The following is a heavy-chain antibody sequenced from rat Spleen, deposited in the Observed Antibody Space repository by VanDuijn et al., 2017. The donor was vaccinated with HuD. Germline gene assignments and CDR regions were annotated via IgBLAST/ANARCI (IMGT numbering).Heavy chain of an antibody. CDR2: MWRGGST. D-gene: IGHD1-3*01. CDR3: TRSPTVAGVMDA. J-gene: IGHJ4*01. Sequence: EVQLKESGPGLVQPSQTLSLTCTVSGFSLTDYSVHWVRQPPGKGLEWMGIMWRGGSTAYNSALKSRLSISRDTSKSQVFLKMNSLQTEDTAIYFCTRSPTVAGVMDAWGQGASVTVSS. CDR1: GFSLTDYS. V-gene: IGHV2S63*01.